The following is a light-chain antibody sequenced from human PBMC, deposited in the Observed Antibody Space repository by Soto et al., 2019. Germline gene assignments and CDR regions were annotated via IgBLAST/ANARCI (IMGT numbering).Light chain of an antibody. CDR2: GNS. Sequence: QSVLTQPPSVSGAPGQRVTISCTGSSSNIGAGYDVHWYQQLPGTAPKLLIYGNSNRPSGVPDRFSGSKSGTSASLAITGLQAEDEADYYCQSYDSSLSNAVFGGGTQLNVL. CDR1: SSNIGAGYD. CDR3: QSYDSSLSNAV. V-gene: IGLV1-40*01. J-gene: IGLJ7*01.